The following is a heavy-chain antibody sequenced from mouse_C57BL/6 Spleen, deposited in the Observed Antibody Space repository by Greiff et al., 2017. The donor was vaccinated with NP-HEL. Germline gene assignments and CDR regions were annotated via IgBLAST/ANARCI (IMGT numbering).Heavy chain of an antibody. V-gene: IGHV2-2*01. CDR1: GFSLTSYG. Sequence: VKLQESGPGLVQPSQSLSITCTVSGFSLTSYGVHWVRQSPGKGLEWLGVIWSGGSTDYNAAFISRLSISKDNSKSQVFFKMNSLQADDTAIYYCARNGDGYSPFYWYFDVWGTGTTVTVSS. J-gene: IGHJ1*03. CDR2: IWSGGST. CDR3: ARNGDGYSPFYWYFDV. D-gene: IGHD2-3*01.